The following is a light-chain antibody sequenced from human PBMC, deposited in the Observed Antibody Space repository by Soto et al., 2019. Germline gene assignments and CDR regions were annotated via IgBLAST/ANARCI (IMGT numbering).Light chain of an antibody. CDR3: CSYASFDSLV. CDR1: TSDVGGYSL. J-gene: IGLJ1*01. V-gene: IGLV2-23*02. CDR2: EVT. Sequence: QSVLTQPDSVSGSPGQSITISCTGATSDVGGYSLVSWYQQHPGKAPKLMIFEVTKRPSGGSDRFSGSQSGNTASLTISGLQSEDEADYYCCSYASFDSLVFGTWTKVTVL.